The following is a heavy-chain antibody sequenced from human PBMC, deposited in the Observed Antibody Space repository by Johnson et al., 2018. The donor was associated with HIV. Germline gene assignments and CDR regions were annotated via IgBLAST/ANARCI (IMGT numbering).Heavy chain of an antibody. V-gene: IGHV3-30-3*01. CDR2: ISYDGSNK. CDR3: ARGKKQWLDEDAFDI. J-gene: IGHJ3*02. D-gene: IGHD6-19*01. Sequence: QVQLVESGGGVVQPGRSLRLSCAASGFTFSSYAMHWVRQAPGKGLEWVAVISYDGSNKYYADSVKGRFTISRDNSKNTVYLQMNSLRAEDTAVYYCARGKKQWLDEDAFDIWGQGTMVTVSS. CDR1: GFTFSSYA.